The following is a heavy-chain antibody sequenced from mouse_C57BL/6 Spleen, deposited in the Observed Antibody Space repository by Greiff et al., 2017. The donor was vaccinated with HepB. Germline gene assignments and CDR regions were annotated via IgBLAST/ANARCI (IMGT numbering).Heavy chain of an antibody. D-gene: IGHD4-1*01. CDR3: ARSANWDGNYFDY. CDR2: INPNNGGT. CDR1: GYTFTDYY. V-gene: IGHV1-26*01. Sequence: EVQLKESGPELVKPGASVKISCKASGYTFTDYYMNWVKQSHGKSLEWIGDINPNNGGTSYNQKFKGKATLTVDKSSSTAYMELRSLTSEDSAVYYCARSANWDGNYFDYWGQGTTLTVSS. J-gene: IGHJ2*01.